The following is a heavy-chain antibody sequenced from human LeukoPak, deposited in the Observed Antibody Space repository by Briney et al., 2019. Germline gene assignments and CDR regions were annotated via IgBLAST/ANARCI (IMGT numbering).Heavy chain of an antibody. J-gene: IGHJ4*02. Sequence: GGSLRLSCAASGFTFSSYWMSWVRQAPGKGLEWVANIKQDGSEKYYVDSVKGRFTISRDNGKSSLYLQMNSLRVEDTALYYCVRQFASWGQGTLVTVSS. CDR2: IKQDGSEK. V-gene: IGHV3-7*01. CDR3: VRQFAS. CDR1: GFTFSSYW.